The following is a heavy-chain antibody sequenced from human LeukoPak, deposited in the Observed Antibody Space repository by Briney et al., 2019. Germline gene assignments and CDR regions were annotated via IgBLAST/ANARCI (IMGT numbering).Heavy chain of an antibody. Sequence: ASVKVSCKASGYTFTSYGISWVRQAPGQGLEWMRWISAYNGNTNYAQKLQGRVTMTTDTSTSTAYMELRSLRSDDTAVYYCASGYSSSSGDAFDIWGQGTMVTVSS. CDR2: ISAYNGNT. V-gene: IGHV1-18*01. J-gene: IGHJ3*02. D-gene: IGHD6-6*01. CDR1: GYTFTSYG. CDR3: ASGYSSSSGDAFDI.